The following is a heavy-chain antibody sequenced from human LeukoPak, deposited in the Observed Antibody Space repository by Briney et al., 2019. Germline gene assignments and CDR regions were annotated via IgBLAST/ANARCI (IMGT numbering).Heavy chain of an antibody. V-gene: IGHV4-30-2*01. J-gene: IGHJ4*02. CDR2: IYHSGST. CDR3: ARAYDFHVDY. Sequence: PSQTLSLTCAVSGGSISSGGYSWSWLRQPRGKGLEWIVYIYHSGSTYYNPSLKSRVTISVGRSKNHFSLKLSSVTAADTAVYYCARAYDFHVDYWGQGTLVTVSS. D-gene: IGHD3-3*01. CDR1: GGSISSGGYS.